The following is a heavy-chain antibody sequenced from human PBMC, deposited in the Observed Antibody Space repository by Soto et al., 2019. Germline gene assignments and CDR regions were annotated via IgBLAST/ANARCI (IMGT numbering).Heavy chain of an antibody. J-gene: IGHJ4*02. D-gene: IGHD3-3*01. CDR2: ISGYNCHT. CDR1: GYTFTSYG. V-gene: IGHV1-18*01. CDR3: ARVDYDTWSGQHYYFDY. Sequence: QVQLVQSGAEVKKPGASVKVSCKASGYTFTSYGISWMRQAPGQGLEGMGWISGYNCHTNYAQKLQGRVTMTTDTSTSTAYMELGSLRSDDTAVYYFARVDYDTWSGQHYYFDYWGQGTLVTVSS.